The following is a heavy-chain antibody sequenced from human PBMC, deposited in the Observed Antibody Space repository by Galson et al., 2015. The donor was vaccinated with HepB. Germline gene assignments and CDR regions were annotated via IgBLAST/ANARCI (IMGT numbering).Heavy chain of an antibody. CDR1: GFTFSSYG. J-gene: IGHJ6*02. CDR2: ISYDGSNK. CDR3: AKTQLVTYCYYYYGMDV. D-gene: IGHD6-13*01. Sequence: SLRLSCAASGFTFSSYGMHWVRQAPGKGLEWVAVISYDGSNKYYADSVKGRFTISRDNSKNTLYLQMDSLRAEDTAVYYCAKTQLVTYCYYYYGMDVWGQGTTVTVSS. V-gene: IGHV3-30*18.